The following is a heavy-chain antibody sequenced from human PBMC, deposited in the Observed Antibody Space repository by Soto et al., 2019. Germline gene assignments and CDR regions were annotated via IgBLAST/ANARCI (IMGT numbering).Heavy chain of an antibody. CDR2: IYYSGST. CDR3: ARGKRGSSWYRGEEKYYYYGMDV. J-gene: IGHJ6*02. Sequence: NRAATLSRTCTLSGGSASSGSYYWSRIRQPPGKGLEWIGYIYYSGSTNYNPSLKSRVTFSIDTSKRQFSLKVRSVTAADTAVYYCARGKRGSSWYRGEEKYYYYGMDVWGQGTPVTFSS. D-gene: IGHD6-13*01. V-gene: IGHV4-61*01. CDR1: GGSASSGSYY.